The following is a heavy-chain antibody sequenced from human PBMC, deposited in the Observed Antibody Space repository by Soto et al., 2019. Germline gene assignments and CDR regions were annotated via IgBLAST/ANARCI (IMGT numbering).Heavy chain of an antibody. V-gene: IGHV4-59*01. J-gene: IGHJ5*02. CDR3: ARGLYYYDSSGYYSP. CDR2: IYYSGST. D-gene: IGHD3-22*01. Sequence: PSETLSLTCVVSGDSLSSYYWSWIRQPPGKGLEWIGYIYYSGSTNYNPSLKSRVTISVDTSKNQFSLKLSSVTAADTAVYYCARGLYYYDSSGYYSPWGQGTLVTVSS. CDR1: GDSLSSYY.